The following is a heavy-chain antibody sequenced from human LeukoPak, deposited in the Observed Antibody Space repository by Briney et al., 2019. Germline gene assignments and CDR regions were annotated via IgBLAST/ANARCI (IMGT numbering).Heavy chain of an antibody. CDR2: IYHSGST. CDR1: GYSISSGYY. CDR3: AGGGFGLLWFGELYPAGFDP. V-gene: IGHV4-38-2*02. Sequence: SETPSLTCTVSGYSISSGYYWGWIRQPPGKGLEWIGSIYHSGSTYYNPSLKSRVTISVDTSKNQFSLKLSSVTAADTAVYYCAGGGFGLLWFGELYPAGFDPWGQGTLVTVSS. D-gene: IGHD3-10*01. J-gene: IGHJ5*02.